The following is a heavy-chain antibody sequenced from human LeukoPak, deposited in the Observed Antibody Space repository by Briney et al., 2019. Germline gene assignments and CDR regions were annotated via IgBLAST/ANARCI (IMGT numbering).Heavy chain of an antibody. CDR1: GGSIKTSSYY. V-gene: IGHV4-39*01. J-gene: IGHJ6*04. CDR2: AYYSGST. Sequence: SETLSLTCIVSGGSIKTSSYYWGWIRQPPGKGLEWIGNAYYSGSTYYNPSLKSRVTISVDTSKNQFSLILSSVTAADMAIYYCARHHGRDGYFYFVDVWGKGTTVTISS. D-gene: IGHD5-24*01. CDR3: ARHHGRDGYFYFVDV.